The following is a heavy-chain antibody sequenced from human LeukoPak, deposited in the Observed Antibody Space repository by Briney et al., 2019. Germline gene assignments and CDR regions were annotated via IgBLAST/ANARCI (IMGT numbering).Heavy chain of an antibody. D-gene: IGHD3-22*01. J-gene: IGHJ5*02. Sequence: SVKVSCKASGGTFSSYAISWVRQAPGQGLEWMGGIIPIFGTANYAQKFQGRVTITADKSTSTAYMELSSLRSEDTAVYYCVDPYSYDSSGYSLPWGQGTLVTVSS. V-gene: IGHV1-69*06. CDR2: IIPIFGTA. CDR1: GGTFSSYA. CDR3: VDPYSYDSSGYSLP.